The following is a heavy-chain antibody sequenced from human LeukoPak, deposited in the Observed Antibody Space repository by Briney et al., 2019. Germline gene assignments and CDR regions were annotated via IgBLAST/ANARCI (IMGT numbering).Heavy chain of an antibody. D-gene: IGHD3-10*01. Sequence: ASVKVSCKPSGYTFTSYGISWVRPAPRQGLEWMGWICAYNGNTNYAQKLQGTVTLTTDTSTSTAYMELRSLRSDDTAVYYCARDREAYYGSGSSPLLDYWGQGTLVTVSS. CDR2: ICAYNGNT. V-gene: IGHV1-18*04. CDR3: ARDREAYYGSGSSPLLDY. J-gene: IGHJ4*02. CDR1: GYTFTSYG.